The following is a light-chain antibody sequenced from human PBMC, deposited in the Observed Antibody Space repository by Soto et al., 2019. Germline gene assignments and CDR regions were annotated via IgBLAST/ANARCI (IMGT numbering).Light chain of an antibody. CDR2: GAS. CDR1: QTVGSTY. V-gene: IGKV3-20*01. CDR3: QQYGNSPLLT. J-gene: IGKJ4*01. Sequence: EIVLTQSPGTLSLSPGERATLSCRASQTVGSTYLAWYQQKPDQAPRLLISGASTRATGIPDRFSGSGSGTDFTLTISRLEPEDFAVYYCQQYGNSPLLTFGGGTRVEIK.